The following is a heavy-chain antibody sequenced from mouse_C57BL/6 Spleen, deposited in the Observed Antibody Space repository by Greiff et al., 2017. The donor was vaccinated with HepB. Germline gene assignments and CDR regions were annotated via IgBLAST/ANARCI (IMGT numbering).Heavy chain of an antibody. D-gene: IGHD2-3*01. CDR2: IHPNSGST. CDR1: GYTFTSYW. J-gene: IGHJ3*01. V-gene: IGHV1-64*01. CDR3: ARLGYDGYSFAY. Sequence: VQLQQPGAELVKPGASVKLSCKASGYTFTSYWMHWVKQRPGQGLEWIGMIHPNSGSTNYNEKFKSKATLTVDKSSSTAYMQLSSLTSEDSAVYFCARLGYDGYSFAYWGQGTLVTVSA.